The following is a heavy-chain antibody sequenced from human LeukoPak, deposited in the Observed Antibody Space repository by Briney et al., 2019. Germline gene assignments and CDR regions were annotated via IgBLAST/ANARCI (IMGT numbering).Heavy chain of an antibody. V-gene: IGHV5-10-1*01. J-gene: IGHJ4*02. D-gene: IGHD3-9*01. CDR1: GYSFTSYW. Sequence: GESLRISCKGSGYSFTSYWISWVRQMPGKGLEWMGRIDPSDSYTNYSPSFQGHVTISADKSISTAYLQWSSLKASDTAMYCCARHEAGYFDWLSSPYYFDYWGQGTLVTVSS. CDR3: ARHEAGYFDWLSSPYYFDY. CDR2: IDPSDSYT.